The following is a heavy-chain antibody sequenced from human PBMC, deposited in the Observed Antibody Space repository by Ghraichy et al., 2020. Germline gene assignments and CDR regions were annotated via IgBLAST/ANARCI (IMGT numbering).Heavy chain of an antibody. J-gene: IGHJ6*02. V-gene: IGHV4-34*01. Sequence: LTCAVYGGSFSGYYWSWIRQPPGKGLEWIGEINHSGSTNYNPSLKSRVTISVDTSKNQFSLKLSSVTAADTAVYYCARGYVGYCSGGSCYRVSHYYYYGMDVWGQGTTVTVSS. D-gene: IGHD2-15*01. CDR1: GGSFSGYY. CDR2: INHSGST. CDR3: ARGYVGYCSGGSCYRVSHYYYYGMDV.